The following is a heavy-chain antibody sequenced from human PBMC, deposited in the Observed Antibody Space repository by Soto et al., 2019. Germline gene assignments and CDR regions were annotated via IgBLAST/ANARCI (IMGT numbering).Heavy chain of an antibody. CDR1: GASIGSGGW. Sequence: SETLSLTCAVSGASIGSGGWWSWVRQPPGKGLECIAEIFHDGNTNYSPSLKSRVTISVYKSQNQFSLNVYSVTAADTAVYYCARHEGWTGPDQWGQGTLVTVSS. J-gene: IGHJ5*02. CDR2: IFHDGNT. CDR3: ARHEGWTGPDQ. V-gene: IGHV4-4*02. D-gene: IGHD2-8*02.